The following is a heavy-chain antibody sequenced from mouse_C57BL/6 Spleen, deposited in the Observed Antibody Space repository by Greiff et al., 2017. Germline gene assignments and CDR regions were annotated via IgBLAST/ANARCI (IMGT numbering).Heavy chain of an antibody. V-gene: IGHV14-4*01. J-gene: IGHJ1*03. D-gene: IGHD2-4*01. Sequence: EVQLQQSGAELVRPGASVKLSCTASGFNIKDDYMHWVKQRPEQGLEWIGWIDPENGDTEYASKFQGKATITADTSSNTAYLQLSSLTSEDTAVYYCTTHDYVWYFDVWGTGTTVTVSS. CDR1: GFNIKDDY. CDR3: TTHDYVWYFDV. CDR2: IDPENGDT.